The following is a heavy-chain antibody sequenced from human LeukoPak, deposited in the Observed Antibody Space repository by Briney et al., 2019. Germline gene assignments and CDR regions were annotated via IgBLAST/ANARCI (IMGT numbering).Heavy chain of an antibody. CDR2: IYSGGST. CDR3: VRGTYSSDN. J-gene: IGHJ4*02. Sequence: GGSLRLSCAASGFTFSSYSMNWVRQAPGKGLEWVSVIYSGGSTYYADSVKGRFTISRDNSGNTLFLQMNSLRAEDTALYYCVRGTYSSDNWGQGTLVTVSS. CDR1: GFTFSSYS. D-gene: IGHD5-18*01. V-gene: IGHV3-53*01.